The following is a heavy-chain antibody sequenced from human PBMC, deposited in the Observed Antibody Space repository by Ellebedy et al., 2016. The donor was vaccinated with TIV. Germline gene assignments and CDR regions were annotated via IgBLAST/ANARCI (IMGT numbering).Heavy chain of an antibody. CDR2: IGTSGDT. J-gene: IGHJ4*02. CDR1: GLTFINYD. V-gene: IGHV3-13*01. D-gene: IGHD3-16*01. CDR3: VSGPRGTFDF. Sequence: GGSLRLSCAVSGLTFINYDVHWVRQAPGKGLEWVSSIGTSGDTYYPGSVKRRFTISRENAKNSLYLQMNSLRVGDTAVYCCVSGPRGTFDFWGQGTLVTVSS.